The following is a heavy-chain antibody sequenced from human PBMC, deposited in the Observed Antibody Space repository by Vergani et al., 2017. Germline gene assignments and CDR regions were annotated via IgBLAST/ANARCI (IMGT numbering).Heavy chain of an antibody. V-gene: IGHV4-4*07. CDR2: IYTSGST. Sequence: QVQLQESGPGLVKPSETLSLTCTVSGGSISSYYWSWIRQPAGKGLEWIGRIYTSGSTNYNPSLKSRVTMSVDTSKNQFPLKLSSVTAADTAVYYCARLAPDGSGAHFDYWGQGTLVTVSS. CDR1: GGSISSYY. J-gene: IGHJ4*02. CDR3: ARLAPDGSGAHFDY.